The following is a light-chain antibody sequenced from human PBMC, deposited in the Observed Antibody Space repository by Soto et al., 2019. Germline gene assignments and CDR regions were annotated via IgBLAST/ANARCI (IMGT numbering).Light chain of an antibody. V-gene: IGKV3-20*01. J-gene: IGKJ5*01. Sequence: EIVRTQSPATLSLSPGERATISCRASQSVSSNLAWYKQKPGQAPRLLIYGASSRATGIPDRFSGSGSGTDFTLTISRLEPEDFAVYICQQYGTSPRTFGQGTRLEIK. CDR3: QQYGTSPRT. CDR1: QSVSSN. CDR2: GAS.